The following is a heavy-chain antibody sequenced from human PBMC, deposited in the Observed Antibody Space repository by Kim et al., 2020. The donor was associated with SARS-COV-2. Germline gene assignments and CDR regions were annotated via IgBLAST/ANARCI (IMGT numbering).Heavy chain of an antibody. CDR3: ARPSPCFGDYAP. D-gene: IGHD3-10*01. Sequence: SETLSLTCTVSGGSISTAFYWGWIPQPPGKVLEWIGSVYYTGDTYYSPSLKGRVTIYVDTSKNQFSLDVNSVTAADTAMYYCARPSPCFGDYAPWGQGT. CDR2: VYYTGDT. CDR1: GGSISTAFY. V-gene: IGHV4-39*01. J-gene: IGHJ5*02.